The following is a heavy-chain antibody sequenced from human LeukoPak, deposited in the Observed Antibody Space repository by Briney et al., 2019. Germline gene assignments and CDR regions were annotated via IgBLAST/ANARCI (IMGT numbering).Heavy chain of an antibody. D-gene: IGHD5-18*01. V-gene: IGHV3-49*04. CDR2: IRSKAYGGTT. Sequence: GGSLRLSCAASGFTFSSYAMSWVRQAPGKGLEWVGFIRSKAYGGTTECAASVKGRFTISRDDSKSIAYLQMNSLKTEDTAVYYCGYSYGYWAYGMDVWGQGTTVTVSS. J-gene: IGHJ6*02. CDR3: GYSYGYWAYGMDV. CDR1: GFTFSSYA.